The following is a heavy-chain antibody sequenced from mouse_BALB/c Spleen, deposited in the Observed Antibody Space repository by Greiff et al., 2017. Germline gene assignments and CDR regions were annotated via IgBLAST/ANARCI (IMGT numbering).Heavy chain of an antibody. CDR3: ARGGVRGMDY. J-gene: IGHJ4*01. V-gene: IGHV5-17*02. Sequence: EVQLVESGGSLVQPGGSRKLSCAASGFTFSSFGMHWVRQAPEKGLEWVAYISSGSSTIYYADTVKGRFTIARDNPKNTLFLQMTSLRSEDTAMYYCARGGVRGMDYWGQGTSVTVSA. CDR2: ISSGSSTI. D-gene: IGHD2-1*01. CDR1: GFTFSSFG.